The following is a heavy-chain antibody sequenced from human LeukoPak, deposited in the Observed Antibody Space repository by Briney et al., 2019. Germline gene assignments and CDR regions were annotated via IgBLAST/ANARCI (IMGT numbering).Heavy chain of an antibody. Sequence: GGSLRLSCAASGFTFSSYGMHWVRQAPGKGLEWVAFIRYDGSNKYYADSVKDRFTISRDNSKNTLYLQMNSLRAEDTAVYYCAKDSSSWYFDYWGQGTLVTVSS. CDR1: GFTFSSYG. CDR3: AKDSSSWYFDY. D-gene: IGHD6-13*01. CDR2: IRYDGSNK. J-gene: IGHJ4*02. V-gene: IGHV3-30*02.